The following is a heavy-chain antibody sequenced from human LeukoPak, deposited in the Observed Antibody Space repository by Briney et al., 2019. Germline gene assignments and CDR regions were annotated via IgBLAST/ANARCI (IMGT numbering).Heavy chain of an antibody. D-gene: IGHD1-20*01. V-gene: IGHV4-34*01. CDR1: GGSFSGYY. J-gene: IGHJ6*03. CDR2: INHSGST. Sequence: SETLSLTCAVYGGSFSGYYWSWIRQPPGKGLEWIGEINHSGSTNYNPSLKSRVTISVDTSKNQFSLKPSSVTAADTAVYYCASLTGTTDYYYYYMDVWGKGTTVTVSS. CDR3: ASLTGTTDYYYYYMDV.